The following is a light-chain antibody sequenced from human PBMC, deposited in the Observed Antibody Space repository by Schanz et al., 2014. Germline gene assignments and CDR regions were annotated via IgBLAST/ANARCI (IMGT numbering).Light chain of an antibody. V-gene: IGKV1-5*03. CDR1: QSISSW. CDR2: LAS. CDR3: QQVKSYPWT. Sequence: DIQMTQSPSTLSASVRDRVTITCRASQSISSWVAWYQQKPGKAPKLLIYLASSLESGVPSRFSGSGSGTEFTLTISSLQPDDFATYYCQQVKSYPWTFGPGTKVEIK. J-gene: IGKJ1*01.